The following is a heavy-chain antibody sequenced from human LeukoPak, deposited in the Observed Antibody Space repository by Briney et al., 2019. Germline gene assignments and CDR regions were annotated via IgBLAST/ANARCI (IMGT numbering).Heavy chain of an antibody. CDR2: INCNSGGT. V-gene: IGHV1-2*04. CDR1: GYTFTGYY. Sequence: ASVKVSCKASGYTFTGYYMHWVRQAPGQGLEWMGWINCNSGGTNYAQKFQGWVTMTRDTSISTAYMELSRLRSDDTAVYYCARDPAYSSDTSGFDYWGQGTLVTVSS. CDR3: ARDPAYSSDTSGFDY. D-gene: IGHD3-22*01. J-gene: IGHJ4*02.